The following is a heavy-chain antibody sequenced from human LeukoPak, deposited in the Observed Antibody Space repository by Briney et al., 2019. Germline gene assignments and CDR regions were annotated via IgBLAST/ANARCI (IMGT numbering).Heavy chain of an antibody. CDR2: FGIAGDT. J-gene: IGHJ4*02. CDR3: VRTNGGTYYDY. Sequence: GGSLRLSCAASGFIFTDYDLHWVRQPPGKGLEWVSVFGIAGDTYYADSVKGRFTISRDVAKNSLYLQMNNLRAGDTAVYYCVRTNGGTYYDYWGQGTLVAVSS. V-gene: IGHV3-13*01. D-gene: IGHD1-26*01. CDR1: GFIFTDYD.